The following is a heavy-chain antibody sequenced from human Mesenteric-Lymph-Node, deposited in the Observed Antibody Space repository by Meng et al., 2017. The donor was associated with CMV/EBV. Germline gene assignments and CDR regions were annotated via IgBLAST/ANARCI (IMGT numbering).Heavy chain of an antibody. D-gene: IGHD2-2*01. CDR1: YA. CDR3: ARTHLPRYCSSTSCYGWYFDL. Sequence: YAISWVRQAPGKGLEWMGGIIPIFGTANYAQKFQGRVTITTDESTSTAYMELSSLRSEDTAVYYCARTHLPRYCSSTSCYGWYFDLWGRGTLVTVSS. CDR2: IIPIFGTA. J-gene: IGHJ2*01. V-gene: IGHV1-69*05.